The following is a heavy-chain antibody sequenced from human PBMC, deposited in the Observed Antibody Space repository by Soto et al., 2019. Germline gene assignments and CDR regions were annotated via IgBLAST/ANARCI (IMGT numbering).Heavy chain of an antibody. V-gene: IGHV4-59*01. CDR1: GRSISSYY. CDR3: GRNGLMNGSDP. CDR2: LYYSGST. J-gene: IGHJ5*02. Sequence: PETLSLTCTVSGRSISSYYWSWIRQPPGKGLEWIGYLYYSGSTNYNPSLKSRVTKSVDTSKNQFPLTLSSVTAAHTAVYHCGRNGLMNGSDPWGQGTLVTVSS. D-gene: IGHD2-8*01.